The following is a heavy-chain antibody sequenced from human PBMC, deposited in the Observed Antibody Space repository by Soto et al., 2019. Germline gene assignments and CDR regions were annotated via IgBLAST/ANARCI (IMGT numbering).Heavy chain of an antibody. J-gene: IGHJ4*02. CDR3: ARGYSSTYYRGFDF. V-gene: IGHV2-5*02. CDR2: IYWDDDE. D-gene: IGHD6-13*01. CDR1: GFSLRTTGVG. Sequence: SGPTLVNPTQTLTLTCTFSGFSLRTTGVGVGWIRQPPGKALEWLALIYWDDDERYRPSLKSRLTITKDTSKNQVVLTMTHMDPVDTATYYCARGYSSTYYRGFDFWGQGTLVTVSS.